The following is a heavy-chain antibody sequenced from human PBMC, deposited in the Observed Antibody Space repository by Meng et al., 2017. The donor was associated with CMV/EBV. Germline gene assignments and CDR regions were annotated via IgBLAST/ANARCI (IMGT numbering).Heavy chain of an antibody. V-gene: IGHV3-23*01. D-gene: IGHD5-12*01. CDR1: GFTFSSYA. CDR3: AKVGERRGYSGFHDY. Sequence: GESLKISCAASGFTFSSYAMSWVRQAPGKGLEWVSAISGSGSSTYYADSVKGRFTISRDNSKNSLYLQMNSLRAEDTSVYYCAKVGERRGYSGFHDYWGQGTLVTVSS. CDR2: ISGSGSST. J-gene: IGHJ4*02.